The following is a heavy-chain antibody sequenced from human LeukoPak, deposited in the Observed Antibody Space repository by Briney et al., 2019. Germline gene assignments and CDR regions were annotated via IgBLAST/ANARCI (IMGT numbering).Heavy chain of an antibody. J-gene: IGHJ4*02. V-gene: IGHV3-74*01. CDR1: GFTFSNYW. D-gene: IGHD3-10*01. Sequence: GGSLRLSCAASGFTFSNYWMHWVRQGPGKGLVWASFINPDGGTTNYADSVKGRFTISRDNAKNALYLQMNSLRAEDTAVYYCAKDLHYGSADYWGQGTLVTVSS. CDR3: AKDLHYGSADY. CDR2: INPDGGTT.